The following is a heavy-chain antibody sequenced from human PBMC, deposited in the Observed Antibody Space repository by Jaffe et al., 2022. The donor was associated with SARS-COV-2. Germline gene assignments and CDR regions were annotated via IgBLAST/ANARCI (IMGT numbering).Heavy chain of an antibody. CDR1: GYTFTGYY. CDR3: ASWKQWLVRDSYYFDY. V-gene: IGHV1-2*06. Sequence: QVQLVQSGAEVKKPGASVKVSCKASGYTFTGYYMHWVRQAPGQGLEWMGRINPNSGGTNYAQKFQGRVTMTRDTSISTAYMELSRLRSDDTAVYYCASWKQWLVRDSYYFDYWGQGTLVTVSS. D-gene: IGHD6-19*01. CDR2: INPNSGGT. J-gene: IGHJ4*02.